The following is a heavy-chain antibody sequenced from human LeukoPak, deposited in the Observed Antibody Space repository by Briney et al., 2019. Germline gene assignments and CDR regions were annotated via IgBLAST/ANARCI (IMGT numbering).Heavy chain of an antibody. CDR1: GGSISSYY. Sequence: PSETLSLTCTVSGGSISSYYWSWIRQPPGKGLEWTGYIYYSGSTNYNPSLKSRVTISVDTSKNQFSLKLSSVTAADTAVYYCARRIYCNTTSCYTDYFFDYWGQGTLVTVSS. V-gene: IGHV4-59*08. D-gene: IGHD2-2*02. J-gene: IGHJ4*02. CDR3: ARRIYCNTTSCYTDYFFDY. CDR2: IYYSGST.